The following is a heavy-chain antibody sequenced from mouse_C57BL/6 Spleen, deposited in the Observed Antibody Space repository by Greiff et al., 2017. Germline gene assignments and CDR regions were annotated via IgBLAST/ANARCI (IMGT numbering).Heavy chain of an antibody. D-gene: IGHD1-1*01. J-gene: IGHJ4*01. CDR2: ISDGGSYT. CDR3: ARGTYYGSSYAMDY. CDR1: GFTFSSYA. Sequence: EVKLMESGGGLVKPGGSLKLSCAASGFTFSSYAMSWVRQTPEKRLEWVATISDGGSYTYYPDNVKGRFTISRDNAKNNLYLQMSHLKSEDTAMYYCARGTYYGSSYAMDYWGQGTSVTVSS. V-gene: IGHV5-4*03.